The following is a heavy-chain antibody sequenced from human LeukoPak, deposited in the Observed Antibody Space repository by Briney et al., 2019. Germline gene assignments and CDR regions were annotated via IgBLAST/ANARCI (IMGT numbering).Heavy chain of an antibody. Sequence: ASVTVSCKASGGTFSIYAISWVRQAPGQGLEWMGRIIPIFGIANYAQKFQGRVTINADKSTSTAYMEVSSLSSEDTAVYSCARDLHCSGGSCFSRYYYYYGMDVWGQGTTVTVSS. V-gene: IGHV1-69*04. CDR3: ARDLHCSGGSCFSRYYYYYGMDV. D-gene: IGHD2-15*01. J-gene: IGHJ6*02. CDR1: GGTFSIYA. CDR2: IIPIFGIA.